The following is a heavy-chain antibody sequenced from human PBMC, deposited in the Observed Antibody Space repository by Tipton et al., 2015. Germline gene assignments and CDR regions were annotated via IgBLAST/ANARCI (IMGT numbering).Heavy chain of an antibody. Sequence: TLSLTCAVSAYSISSDYYWGWIRQPPGKGLEWIGSISHSGNTYYNPSLKSRVTMPRDTSKNQFSLKLSSVTDADTAVYYCARGELGDFDSWGQGTLVTVSS. CDR3: ARGELGDFDS. V-gene: IGHV4-38-2*01. J-gene: IGHJ4*02. CDR2: ISHSGNT. D-gene: IGHD6-6*01. CDR1: AYSISSDYY.